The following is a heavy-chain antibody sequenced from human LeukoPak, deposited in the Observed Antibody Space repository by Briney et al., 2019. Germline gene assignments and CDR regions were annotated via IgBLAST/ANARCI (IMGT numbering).Heavy chain of an antibody. Sequence: GSVRVSCKASGYTFTSYDFNWVRQAPGQGPEWIGWMNPNSGTTGYAQKFQGRVTMTRDTSISTAYMDLSSLRSEDTAVYYCARGVGYGDYPTYWGQGTLVTVSS. J-gene: IGHJ4*02. D-gene: IGHD4-17*01. V-gene: IGHV1-8*01. CDR2: MNPNSGTT. CDR3: ARGVGYGDYPTY. CDR1: GYTFTSYD.